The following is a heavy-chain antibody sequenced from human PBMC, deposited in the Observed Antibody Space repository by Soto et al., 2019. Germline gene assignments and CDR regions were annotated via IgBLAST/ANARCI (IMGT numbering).Heavy chain of an antibody. V-gene: IGHV3-73*01. CDR1: GFTFSGSA. CDR2: IRSKSNSYAT. D-gene: IGHD4-17*01. J-gene: IGHJ4*02. Sequence: EVQLVESGGGLVQPGGSLKLSCAVSGFTFSGSAMHWVRQASGKGLEWVGRIRSKSNSYATAYAASVKGRFTISRDDSKKTAYLQMNSLKTEDTAVYYCTRGYGDYVRDYWGQGTLVTVSS. CDR3: TRGYGDYVRDY.